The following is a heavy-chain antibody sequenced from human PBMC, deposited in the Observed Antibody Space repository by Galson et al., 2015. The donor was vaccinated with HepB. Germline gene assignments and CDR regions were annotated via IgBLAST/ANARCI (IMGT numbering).Heavy chain of an antibody. CDR1: GLSGLSLSDYY. J-gene: IGHJ4*02. CDR2: ISGSGDIK. D-gene: IGHD2-8*01. V-gene: IGHV3-11*01. Sequence: SLRLSCAASGLSGLSLSDYYTSWIRQAPGKGLEWLSYISGSGDIKYYVDPVKGRFTISRDNAKNSLYLQMNNLRVEDTAVYYCLIGHYFDNWGQGTLVTVSS. CDR3: LIGHYFDN.